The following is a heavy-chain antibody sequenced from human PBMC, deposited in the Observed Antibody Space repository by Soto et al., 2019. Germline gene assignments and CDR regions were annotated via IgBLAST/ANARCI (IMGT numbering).Heavy chain of an antibody. CDR1: GYFFNDYH. Sequence: GASVKVSCKTSGYFFNDYHMHWVRKAPGQGLEWMGWINPKNGDTNYAQKFQDRVTMTRDTSISTVYIELSRLTSDDTAVYYCAREAGGSKIAAVLPERWGKGNMVTVSA. CDR3: AREAGGSKIAAVLPER. D-gene: IGHD3-3*02. J-gene: IGHJ4*02. CDR2: INPKNGDT. V-gene: IGHV1-2*02.